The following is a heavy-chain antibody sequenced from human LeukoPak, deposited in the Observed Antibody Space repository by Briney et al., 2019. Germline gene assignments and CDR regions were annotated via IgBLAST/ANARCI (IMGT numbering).Heavy chain of an antibody. CDR1: GFTFSSYA. V-gene: IGHV3-23*01. J-gene: IGHJ6*02. D-gene: IGHD1-1*01. CDR3: GKDRGGGTGYYYAMDV. Sequence: GGSLRLSCAASGFTFSSYAMSWVRQAPGKGLEWVSAISGSGGSTYYADSVKGRFTISRDNSNNTLFQQMNSLRAEDTAVYYCGKDRGGGTGYYYAMDVWGQGTTVTVSS. CDR2: ISGSGGST.